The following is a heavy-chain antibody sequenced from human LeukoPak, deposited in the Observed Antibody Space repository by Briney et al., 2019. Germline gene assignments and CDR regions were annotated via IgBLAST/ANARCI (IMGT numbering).Heavy chain of an antibody. V-gene: IGHV3-9*01. D-gene: IGHD6-6*01. CDR2: IDWNGGSV. CDR1: GFTFDDYA. Sequence: GGSLRLPCAASGFTFDDYAMHWVRQAPGKGLKWVSSIDWNGGSVVYADSVKGRFTISRDNAKNSLYLQMNSLRAEDTAVYYCARELGSYSSSSQGDYWGQGTLVTVSS. J-gene: IGHJ4*02. CDR3: ARELGSYSSSSQGDY.